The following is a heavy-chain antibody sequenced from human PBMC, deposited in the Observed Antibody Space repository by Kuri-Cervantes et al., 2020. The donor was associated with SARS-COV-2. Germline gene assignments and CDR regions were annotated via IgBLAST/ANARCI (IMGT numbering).Heavy chain of an antibody. Sequence: SETLSLTCTVSGGSISSYYWSWIRQPAGKGLEWIGRIYTSGSTNYNPSLKSRVTMSVDTSKNQFSLKLSSVTAADTAVYYCATTPLAAAGMYYYYYYMDVWGKGTTVTVSS. D-gene: IGHD6-13*01. CDR3: ATTPLAAAGMYYYYYYMDV. CDR1: GGSISSYY. J-gene: IGHJ6*03. V-gene: IGHV4-4*07. CDR2: IYTSGST.